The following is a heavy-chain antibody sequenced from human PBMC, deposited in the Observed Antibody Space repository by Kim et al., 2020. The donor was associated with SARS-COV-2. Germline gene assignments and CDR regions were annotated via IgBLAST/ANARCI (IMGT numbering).Heavy chain of an antibody. CDR3: ARDQVWAAAAYGMDV. V-gene: IGHV4-31*03. CDR2: IYYSGST. Sequence: SETLSLTCTVSGGSISSGGYYWSWIRQHPGKGLEWIGYIYYSGSTYYNPSLKSRVTISVDTSKNQFSLKLSSVTAADTAVYYCARDQVWAAAAYGMDVWGQGTTVTVSS. CDR1: GGSISSGGYY. D-gene: IGHD6-13*01. J-gene: IGHJ6*02.